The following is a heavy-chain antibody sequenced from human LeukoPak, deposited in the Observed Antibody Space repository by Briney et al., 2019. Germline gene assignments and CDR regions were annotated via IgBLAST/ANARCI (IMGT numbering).Heavy chain of an antibody. CDR3: ARDRCSGGSCITTDYYYYYMDV. CDR2: IIPIFGTA. D-gene: IGHD2-15*01. J-gene: IGHJ6*03. V-gene: IGHV1-69*06. CDR1: GGTFSSYA. Sequence: ASVTVSCKASGGTFSSYAISWVRQAPGQGLEWMGGIIPIFGTANYAQKFQGRVAITADKSTSTAYMELSSQRSEDTAVYYCARDRCSGGSCITTDYYYYYMDVWGKGTTVTVSS.